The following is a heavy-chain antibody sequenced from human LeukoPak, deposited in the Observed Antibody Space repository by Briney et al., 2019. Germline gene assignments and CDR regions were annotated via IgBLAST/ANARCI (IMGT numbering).Heavy chain of an antibody. J-gene: IGHJ4*02. CDR1: GYTFTGYY. CDR3: ARDSGYYDILTGYPDY. D-gene: IGHD3-9*01. V-gene: IGHV1-2*02. Sequence: ASVKVSCKASGYTFTGYYMHWVRQAPGQGLEWMGWINPNSGGTNYAQKFQGRVTMTRDTSISTAYMELSRLRSDDTAVYYCARDSGYYDILTGYPDYWGQGTLVTVSS. CDR2: INPNSGGT.